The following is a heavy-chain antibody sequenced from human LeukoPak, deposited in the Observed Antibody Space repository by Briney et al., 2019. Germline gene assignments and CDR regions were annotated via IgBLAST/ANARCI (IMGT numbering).Heavy chain of an antibody. CDR1: GYTFTSYG. J-gene: IGHJ1*01. Sequence: GASVKVSCKASGYTFTSYGISWVRQAPGQGLGWMGWISAYNGNTNSAQKLQGRVTMTTDTSTSTAYMELRSLRSDDTAVYYCARDQGITMVRGVIIHEYFQHWGQGTLVTVSS. CDR2: ISAYNGNT. D-gene: IGHD3-10*01. CDR3: ARDQGITMVRGVIIHEYFQH. V-gene: IGHV1-18*04.